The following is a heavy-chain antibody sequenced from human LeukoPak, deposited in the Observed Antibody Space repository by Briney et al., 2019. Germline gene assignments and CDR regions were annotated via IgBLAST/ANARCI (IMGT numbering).Heavy chain of an antibody. CDR3: STEDKYCTGANCGVF. J-gene: IGHJ4*02. CDR2: IIPDSGGT. Sequence: ASVKVSCKASGYTLTEYYIHWVRQAPGQALEWMGFIIPDSGGTTYQQNFQGRVTMTRDTSISTFYMELSSLRPDDTAVYYCSTEDKYCTGANCGVFWGQGTLVTVSS. D-gene: IGHD2-8*02. CDR1: GYTLTEYY. V-gene: IGHV1-2*02.